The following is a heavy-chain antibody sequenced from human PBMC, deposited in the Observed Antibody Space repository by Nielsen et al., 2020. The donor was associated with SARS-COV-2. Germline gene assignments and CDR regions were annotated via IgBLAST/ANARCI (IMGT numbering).Heavy chain of an antibody. V-gene: IGHV1-46*01. Sequence: ASVKVSCKASGDTFPIDNIHWLRLAPGQGLEWIGIINLSAGSTDSAQKFKGRVTMTRDTSASTVYLALTSLKSEDTAVYYCATPITVDYFDYWGQGTLVTVSS. J-gene: IGHJ4*02. CDR3: ATPITVDYFDY. CDR1: GDTFPIDN. CDR2: INLSAGST.